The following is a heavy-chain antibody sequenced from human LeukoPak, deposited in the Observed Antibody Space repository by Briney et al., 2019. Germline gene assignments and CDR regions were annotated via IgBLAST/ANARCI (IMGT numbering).Heavy chain of an antibody. Sequence: ASVQVSCKASGYTFTSYGISWVRQAPGQGLEWMGWISAYNGNTNYAQKLQGRVTMTTDTSTSTAYMELRSLRSDDTAVYYCARDYYDSSGYYLGVDYWGQETLVTASS. V-gene: IGHV1-18*01. CDR3: ARDYYDSSGYYLGVDY. CDR2: ISAYNGNT. D-gene: IGHD3-22*01. CDR1: GYTFTSYG. J-gene: IGHJ4*02.